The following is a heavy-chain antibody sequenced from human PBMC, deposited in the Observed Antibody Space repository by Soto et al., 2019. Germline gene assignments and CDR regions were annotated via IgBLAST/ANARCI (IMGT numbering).Heavy chain of an antibody. Sequence: GASVKVSCKASGYIFTSYGISWVRQAPGQGLEWMGWITPHNGNTNYAQKLKGRVTMTTDTSTSTAYLELRSLRSDDTAVYYYARDRGGGGDYAPYNYWGQGTMVTVSS. D-gene: IGHD4-17*01. V-gene: IGHV1-18*01. CDR1: GYIFTSYG. CDR3: ARDRGGGGDYAPYNY. J-gene: IGHJ4*02. CDR2: ITPHNGNT.